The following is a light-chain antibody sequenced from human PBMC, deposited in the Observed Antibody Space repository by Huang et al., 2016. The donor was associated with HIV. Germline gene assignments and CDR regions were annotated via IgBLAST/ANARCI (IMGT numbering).Light chain of an antibody. Sequence: EIVLTQSPGTLSLSPGERATLSCRASKRVSSSYLAWYQQKPGQAPRLLIYGASSRATGIPDRFSGSGSGTDFTLTISRLEPEDFAVYYCQQYGSSPMYTFGQGTKLEIK. J-gene: IGKJ2*01. CDR2: GAS. CDR3: QQYGSSPMYT. CDR1: KRVSSSY. V-gene: IGKV3-20*01.